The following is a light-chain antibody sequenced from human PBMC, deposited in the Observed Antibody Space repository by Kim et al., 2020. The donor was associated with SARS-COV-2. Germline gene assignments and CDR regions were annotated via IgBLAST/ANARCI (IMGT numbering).Light chain of an antibody. V-gene: IGLV1-47*02. CDR3: AAWDDSLSGPV. CDR1: ISDIARNP. Sequence: VTSFCSAGISDIARNPWYCSQQDPGTAPRGLLYSNNRRPSGVPDRSAASKSGTSASLAISGLRSEDEADYLCAAWDDSLSGPVFGGGTKLTVL. CDR2: SNN. J-gene: IGLJ3*02.